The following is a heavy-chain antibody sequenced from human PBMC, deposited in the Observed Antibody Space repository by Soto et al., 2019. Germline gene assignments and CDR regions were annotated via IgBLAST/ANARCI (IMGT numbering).Heavy chain of an antibody. CDR1: GFTFSSYG. V-gene: IGHV3-30*03. Sequence: VQLVESGGGVVQPGRSLRLSCAASGFTFSSYGMHWVRQAPGKGLEWVAVISYDGSNKYYADSVKGRFTISRDNSKNTLYLQMNSLRAEDTAVYYCAPDYGAFDYWGQGTLVTVSS. CDR3: APDYGAFDY. CDR2: ISYDGSNK. D-gene: IGHD4-17*01. J-gene: IGHJ4*02.